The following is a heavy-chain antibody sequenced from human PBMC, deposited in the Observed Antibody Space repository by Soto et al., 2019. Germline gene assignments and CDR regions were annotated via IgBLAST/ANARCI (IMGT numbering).Heavy chain of an antibody. CDR1: GFTVSNYG. CDR2: IWKDGNNK. CDR3: ARGEAWTDEDFDI. J-gene: IGHJ3*02. V-gene: IGHV3-33*01. D-gene: IGHD5-12*01. Sequence: QVQLVESGGGVVQPGQSLRLSCAASGFTVSNYGMHWVRQAPGKGLEWVSVIWKDGNNKYYRDSVKGRFTISRDNSKNTLELQMSSLRGEDTDVYYCARGEAWTDEDFDIWGQGTMVTVSS.